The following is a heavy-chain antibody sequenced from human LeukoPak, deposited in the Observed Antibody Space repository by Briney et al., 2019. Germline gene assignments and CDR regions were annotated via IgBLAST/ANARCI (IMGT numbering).Heavy chain of an antibody. J-gene: IGHJ5*02. Sequence: ASVNVSCKASGYTFTGYYMHWVRQAPGQGLEWMGWINPNSCGTNYAQKFQGRVTMTRDTSISTAYMELSRLRSDDTAVYSCAGSSWYGRLHGWFDPWGQGTLVTVSS. CDR2: INPNSCGT. V-gene: IGHV1-2*02. CDR3: AGSSWYGRLHGWFDP. CDR1: GYTFTGYY. D-gene: IGHD6-13*01.